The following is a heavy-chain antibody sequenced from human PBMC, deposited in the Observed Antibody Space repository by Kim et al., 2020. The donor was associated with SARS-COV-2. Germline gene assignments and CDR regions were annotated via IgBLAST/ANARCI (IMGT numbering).Heavy chain of an antibody. J-gene: IGHJ4*02. CDR3: ASTYSYGFSPPDY. Sequence: ASVKVSCKASGYTFTGYYMHWVRQAPGQGLEWMGRINPNSGGTNYAQKFQGRVTMTRDTSISTAYMELSRLRSDDTAVYYCASTYSYGFSPPDYWGQGTLVTVSS. CDR1: GYTFTGYY. CDR2: INPNSGGT. D-gene: IGHD5-18*01. V-gene: IGHV1-2*06.